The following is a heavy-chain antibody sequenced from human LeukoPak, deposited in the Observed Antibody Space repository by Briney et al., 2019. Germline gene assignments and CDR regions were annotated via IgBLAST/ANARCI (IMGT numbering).Heavy chain of an antibody. D-gene: IGHD3-10*01. CDR1: GHDFPDYW. CDR2: IFPRDSNT. V-gene: IGHV5-51*01. J-gene: IGHJ6*02. Sequence: GESLKISCRASGHDFPDYWIGWVRQMPGKGLEWMGIIFPRDSNTVYGPSFQGQVAISVDTSISTAYLQWSSLKASDTAIYYCARHGLFRCNEGGCHRSFLHYGLDLRGQGTAVTGSS. CDR3: ARHGLFRCNEGGCHRSFLHYGLDL.